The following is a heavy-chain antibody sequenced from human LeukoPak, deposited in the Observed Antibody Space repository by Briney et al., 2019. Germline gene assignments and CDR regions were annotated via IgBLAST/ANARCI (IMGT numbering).Heavy chain of an antibody. D-gene: IGHD3-16*01. CDR2: INHNGNVN. CDR3: ARGGGLDV. Sequence: GGSLRLSCAASGFTFSSYWMNWARQAPGKGLEWVASINHNGNVNYYVDSVKGRFTISRDNAKNSLYLQMSNLRAEDTAVYFCARGGGLDVWGQGASVTVSS. J-gene: IGHJ6*02. V-gene: IGHV3-7*03. CDR1: GFTFSSYW.